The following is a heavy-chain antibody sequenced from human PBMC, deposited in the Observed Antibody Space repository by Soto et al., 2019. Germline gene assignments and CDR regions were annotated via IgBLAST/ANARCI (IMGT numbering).Heavy chain of an antibody. V-gene: IGHV3-23*01. J-gene: IGHJ4*02. CDR2: ISGRGDST. CDR1: GFTFSTYG. CDR3: AKDYGGVPLDY. D-gene: IGHD3-16*01. Sequence: HPAGSLRISCAASGFTFSTYGMSWVRQAPGKGLEWVSVISGRGDSTQYADSVKGRFTISRDNSKNTLYLLMNSLRAEDTAVYYCAKDYGGVPLDYWGLGILVTVSS.